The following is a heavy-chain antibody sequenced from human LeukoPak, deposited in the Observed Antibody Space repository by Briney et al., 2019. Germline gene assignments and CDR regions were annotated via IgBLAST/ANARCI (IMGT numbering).Heavy chain of an antibody. CDR1: GFTFSSYA. CDR3: AKVTDPLLRYFDEIEFDY. V-gene: IGHV3-23*01. Sequence: PGGSLRLSCAASGFTFSSYAMSWVRQAPGKGLEWVSAISGSGGSTYYADSVKGRFTISRDNSKNTLYLQMNSLRAEDTAVYYCAKVTDPLLRYFDEIEFDYWGQGTLVTVSS. D-gene: IGHD3-9*01. J-gene: IGHJ4*02. CDR2: ISGSGGST.